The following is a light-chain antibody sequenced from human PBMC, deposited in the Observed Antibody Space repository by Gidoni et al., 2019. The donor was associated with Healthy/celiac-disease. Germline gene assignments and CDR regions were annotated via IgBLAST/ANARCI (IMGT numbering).Light chain of an antibody. CDR3: SSYTSSSVV. CDR2: YVS. V-gene: IGLV2-14*01. J-gene: IGLJ2*01. Sequence: QSALTQPASVSGSPGQSITISCTGTSSDVGGYNYVSWYQQHPCKAPKLMIYYVSNRPSGVSNRFSGSKSGNTASLTISGLQAEDEADYYCSSYTSSSVVFGGGTKLTVL. CDR1: SSDVGGYNY.